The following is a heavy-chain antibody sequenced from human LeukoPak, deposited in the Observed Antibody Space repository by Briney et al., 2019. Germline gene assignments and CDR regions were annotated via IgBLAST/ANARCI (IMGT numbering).Heavy chain of an antibody. J-gene: IGHJ4*02. Sequence: GGSLRLSCAASTFTFSSYNMNWVRQAPGKGLEWVSYISSSGSTIYYADSVKGRFTISRDNAKNSLYLQMNSLRAEDTAVYYCARAAYYYGSGSRCMDYWGQGTLVTVSS. V-gene: IGHV3-48*04. CDR3: ARAAYYYGSGSRCMDY. D-gene: IGHD3-10*01. CDR2: ISSSGSTI. CDR1: TFTFSSYN.